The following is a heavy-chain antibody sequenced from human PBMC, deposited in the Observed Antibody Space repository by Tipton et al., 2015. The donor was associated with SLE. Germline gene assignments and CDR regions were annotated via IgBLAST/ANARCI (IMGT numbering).Heavy chain of an antibody. V-gene: IGHV3-9*01. D-gene: IGHD3-3*01. J-gene: IGHJ6*02. CDR1: GFTFDDYA. CDR3: AKDTMFGVVGRSGYYGMDV. CDR2: ISWNSGSI. Sequence: SLRLSCAASGFTFDDYAMHWVRQAPGKGLEWVSGISWNSGSIGYADSVKGRFTISRDNAKNSLYLQMNSLRAEDTALYYCAKDTMFGVVGRSGYYGMDVWGQGTTVTVSS.